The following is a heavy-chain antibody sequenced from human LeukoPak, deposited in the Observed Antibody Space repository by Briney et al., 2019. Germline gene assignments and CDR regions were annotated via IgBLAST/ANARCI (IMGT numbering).Heavy chain of an antibody. V-gene: IGHV1-8*01. CDR1: GYTFTSYD. CDR3: ARGAPNYYGSGDLDY. D-gene: IGHD3-10*01. J-gene: IGHJ4*02. Sequence: ASVKVSCKASGYTFTSYDIHWVRQATGQGLEWMGWMNPNSGNTGYVQKFQGRVTITMNTSISTTYMELSSLRSEDTAVYYCARGAPNYYGSGDLDYWGQGTLVTASS. CDR2: MNPNSGNT.